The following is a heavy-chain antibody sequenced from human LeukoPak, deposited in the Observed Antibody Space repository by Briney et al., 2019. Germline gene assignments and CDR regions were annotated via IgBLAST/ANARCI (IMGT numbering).Heavy chain of an antibody. CDR2: IHYSGSS. CDR1: GGSISSYY. J-gene: IGHJ4*02. CDR3: ARYDNSGSALEN. V-gene: IGHV4-59*01. D-gene: IGHD3-22*01. Sequence: PSETLSLTCTVSGGSISSYYWSWIRQPPGKGLEWIAYIHYSGSSKYSPSLKSRVTTSVGMPKNQFSLKLSSVTAADTAVYYCARYDNSGSALENWGQGTLVTVSS.